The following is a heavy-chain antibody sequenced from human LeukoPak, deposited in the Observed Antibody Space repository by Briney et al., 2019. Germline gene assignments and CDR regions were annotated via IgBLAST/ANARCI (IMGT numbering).Heavy chain of an antibody. Sequence: PGGSLRLSCVSSGFTFSNYWMKSVRQAPGKGLEWVASIKEDGSGKFSVGSVKDRITISRDNTRNSLDLQINSLTVEDTAIYYCARDDGDVWGTGTTVTVSS. V-gene: IGHV3-7*01. CDR3: ARDDGDV. CDR1: GFTFSNYW. CDR2: IKEDGSGK. J-gene: IGHJ6*04.